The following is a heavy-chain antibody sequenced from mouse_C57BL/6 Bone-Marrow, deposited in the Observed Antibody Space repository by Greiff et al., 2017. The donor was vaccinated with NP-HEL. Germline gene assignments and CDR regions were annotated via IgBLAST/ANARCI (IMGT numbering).Heavy chain of an antibody. CDR1: GFTFSSYA. CDR3: ARLLSAFAY. CDR2: ISDGGSYT. Sequence: DVKLVESGGGLVKPGGSLKLSCAASGFTFSSYAMSWVRQTPEKRLEWVATISDGGSYTYYPDNVKGRFTISRDNAKNNLYLQMSHLKSEDTAMYYCARLLSAFAYWGQGTLVTVSA. V-gene: IGHV5-4*03. D-gene: IGHD2-1*01. J-gene: IGHJ3*01.